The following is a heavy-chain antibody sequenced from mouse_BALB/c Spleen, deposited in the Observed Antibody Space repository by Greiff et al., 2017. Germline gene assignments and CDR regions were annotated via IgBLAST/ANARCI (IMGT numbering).Heavy chain of an antibody. V-gene: IGHV1-69*02. CDR3: TRMTGTRYFDY. CDR2: IYPSDSYT. Sequence: QVQLQQPGDELVRPGASVKLSCKASGYTFTSYWINWVKQRPGQGLEWIGNIYPSDSYTNYNQKFKDKATLTVDKSSSTAYMQLSSPTSEDSAVYYCTRMTGTRYFDYWGQGTTLTVSS. CDR1: GYTFTSYW. J-gene: IGHJ2*01. D-gene: IGHD4-1*01.